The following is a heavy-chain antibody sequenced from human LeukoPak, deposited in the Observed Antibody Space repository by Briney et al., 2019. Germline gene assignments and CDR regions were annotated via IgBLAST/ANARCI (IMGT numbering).Heavy chain of an antibody. Sequence: GESLKISCKGSGYSFTSYWIAWVRQMPGKGLEWLGIIYPGDSYTTYSPSFQGQVTISADKSISTAYLQWRSLKASDTAMYYCARRSGSDALDIWGQGTMVTVSS. CDR2: IYPGDSYT. J-gene: IGHJ3*02. V-gene: IGHV5-51*01. D-gene: IGHD3-10*01. CDR3: ARRSGSDALDI. CDR1: GYSFTSYW.